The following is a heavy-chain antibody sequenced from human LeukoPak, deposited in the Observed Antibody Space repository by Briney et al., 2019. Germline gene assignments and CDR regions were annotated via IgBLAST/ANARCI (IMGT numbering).Heavy chain of an antibody. D-gene: IGHD6-19*01. V-gene: IGHV3-23*01. CDR2: ISGSGGST. CDR3: AKSVRWLAFYYFDY. CDR1: GFSFISYA. Sequence: GGSLRLSCEASGFSFISYAMSWVRQAPGKGLEWVSAISGSGGSTYYADSVKGRFTISRDNSKNTLYLQMNSLRAEDTAVYYCAKSVRWLAFYYFDYWGQGTLVTVSS. J-gene: IGHJ4*02.